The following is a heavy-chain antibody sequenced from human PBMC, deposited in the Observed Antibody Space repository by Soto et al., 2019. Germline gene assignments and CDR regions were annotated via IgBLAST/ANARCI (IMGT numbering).Heavy chain of an antibody. Sequence: GASVKVSCKASGYTFTSYYMHWVRQAPGRGLEWMGIINPSGGSTSYAQKFQGRVTMTRDTSTSTVYMELSSLRSEDTAVYYCAREGQDTAMDYYYYGMDVWGQGTTVTVSS. CDR2: INPSGGST. CDR3: AREGQDTAMDYYYYGMDV. D-gene: IGHD5-18*01. CDR1: GYTFTSYY. V-gene: IGHV1-46*01. J-gene: IGHJ6*02.